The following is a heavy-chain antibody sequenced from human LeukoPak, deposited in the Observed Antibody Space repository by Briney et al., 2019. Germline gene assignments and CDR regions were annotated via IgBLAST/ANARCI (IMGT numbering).Heavy chain of an antibody. V-gene: IGHV4-59*12. CDR3: SRESGAFCPFGY. CDR1: GGSISTYY. D-gene: IGHD1-26*01. Sequence: SSETLSLTCTVSGGSISTYYWTWIRQPPGKGLEWIGYISYSGSTNYNPSLKSRVTFSVDTSKSQFSLKLSSVTAADTAVYYCSRESGAFCPFGYWGQGTLVIVPP. J-gene: IGHJ4*02. CDR2: ISYSGST.